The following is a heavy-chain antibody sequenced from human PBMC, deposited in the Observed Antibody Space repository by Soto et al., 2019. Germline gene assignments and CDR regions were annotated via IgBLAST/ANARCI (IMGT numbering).Heavy chain of an antibody. V-gene: IGHV1-69*01. CDR3: ATNYYGSGSWDYGMDV. J-gene: IGHJ6*02. CDR2: IIPIFGTA. Sequence: QVQLVQSGAEVKKPGSSVKVSCKASGGTFSSYAISWVRQAPGQGLEWMGGIIPIFGTANYAQKFQGRVTITADESTSTAYMELGSLRSEDTAVYYCATNYYGSGSWDYGMDVWGQGTTVTVSS. D-gene: IGHD3-10*01. CDR1: GGTFSSYA.